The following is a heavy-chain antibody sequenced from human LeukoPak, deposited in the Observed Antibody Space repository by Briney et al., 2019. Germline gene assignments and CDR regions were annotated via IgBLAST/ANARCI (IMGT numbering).Heavy chain of an antibody. V-gene: IGHV3-7*01. CDR2: IKQDGSEK. D-gene: IGHD5-24*01. CDR1: GFTFSSYW. CDR3: ARDQQTPDGYSVNWFDP. Sequence: GGSLRLSCAASGFTFSSYWMSWVRQAPGKGLEWVANIKQDGSEKYYVDSVKGRFTISRDNAKNSLYLQMNSLRAEDTAVYYCARDQQTPDGYSVNWFDPWGQGTLVTVSS. J-gene: IGHJ5*02.